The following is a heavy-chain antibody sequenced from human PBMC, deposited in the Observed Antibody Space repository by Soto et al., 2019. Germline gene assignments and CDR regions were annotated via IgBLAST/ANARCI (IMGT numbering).Heavy chain of an antibody. V-gene: IGHV4-59*01. D-gene: IGHD6-19*01. Sequence: ETLSLTCSVSGGSLSGSYCSWIRQSPGKGLEWIASISYTGSATYNPSLKSRATISVDTSENQFSLKLTSLTTADTAAYYCATGGGWLQNSNLRGLYFDYWGQGAQVTVSS. CDR1: GGSLSGSY. J-gene: IGHJ4*02. CDR3: ATGGGWLQNSNLRGLYFDY. CDR2: ISYTGSA.